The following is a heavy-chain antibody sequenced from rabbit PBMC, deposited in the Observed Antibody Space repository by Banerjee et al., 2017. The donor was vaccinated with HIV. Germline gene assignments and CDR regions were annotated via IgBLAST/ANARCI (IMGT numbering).Heavy chain of an antibody. Sequence: QSLEESGGDLVKPGASLTLTCTASGFSFNSNYYMCWVRQAPGKGLEWIGCIYTGSSGSTDYANWAKGRFTISKTSSTTVTLQMTSLTAADTATYFCARSNGGNWTFDPWGPGTLVTVS. J-gene: IGHJ2*01. CDR2: IYTGSSGST. CDR3: ARSNGGNWTFDP. D-gene: IGHD1-1*01. CDR1: GFSFNSNYY. V-gene: IGHV1S40*01.